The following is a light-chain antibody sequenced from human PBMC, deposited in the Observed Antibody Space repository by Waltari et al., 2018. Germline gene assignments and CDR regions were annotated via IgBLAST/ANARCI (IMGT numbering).Light chain of an antibody. Sequence: EIVMPKSPATLSLSQGERATLSCRASRTVGNDFAWYQQKPGQPHRLLIYGVSSRATGIPDRFSGSGYGTDFALTISSLQSEDSALYHCQLYRIQPLTFGGGTRVEI. V-gene: IGKV3-15*01. CDR3: QLYRIQPLT. CDR2: GVS. CDR1: RTVGND. J-gene: IGKJ4*01.